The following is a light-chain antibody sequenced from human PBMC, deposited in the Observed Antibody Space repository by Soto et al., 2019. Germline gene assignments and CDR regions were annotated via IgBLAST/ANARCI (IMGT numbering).Light chain of an antibody. Sequence: EIVVTQSPGTLSLSPGERASLSCRDSQSVSSAYLAWYQQKPGQAPRLLIYDASSRATGIPDRFSGSGSGTDFTLTISSLEPEDFALYYCQQRNNWPPITFGQGTRLEIK. J-gene: IGKJ5*01. V-gene: IGKV3D-20*02. CDR3: QQRNNWPPIT. CDR1: QSVSSAY. CDR2: DAS.